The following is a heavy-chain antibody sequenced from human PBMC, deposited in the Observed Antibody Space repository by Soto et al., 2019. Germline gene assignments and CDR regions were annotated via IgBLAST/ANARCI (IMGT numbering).Heavy chain of an antibody. V-gene: IGHV1-3*01. Sequence: ASVKVSCKASGYTFTSYAMHWVRQAPGQRLEWMGWINAGNGNTKYSQKFQGRVTITRDTSASTAYMELSSLRSEDTAVYYCARDPSYIAVAGMGYYGMDVWGQGTTVTVSS. CDR2: INAGNGNT. J-gene: IGHJ6*02. D-gene: IGHD6-19*01. CDR3: ARDPSYIAVAGMGYYGMDV. CDR1: GYTFTSYA.